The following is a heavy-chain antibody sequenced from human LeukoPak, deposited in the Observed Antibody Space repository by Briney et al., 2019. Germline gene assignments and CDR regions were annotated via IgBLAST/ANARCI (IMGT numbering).Heavy chain of an antibody. Sequence: ASVKVSCKASGYTFSSYHKHWVRQAPGHGLEWMGIINPSSGSTTYAQKFQGRVSMTRDTSTSTVYMELSSLRSEDTAVYYCARVGSFGDLIRGPFDPWGLGTRVTVSS. V-gene: IGHV1-46*01. D-gene: IGHD3-10*01. CDR2: INPSSGST. J-gene: IGHJ5*02. CDR1: GYTFSSYH. CDR3: ARVGSFGDLIRGPFDP.